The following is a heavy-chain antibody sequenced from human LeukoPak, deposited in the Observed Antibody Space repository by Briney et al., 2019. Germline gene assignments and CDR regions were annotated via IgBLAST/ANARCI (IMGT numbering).Heavy chain of an antibody. CDR1: GGSISSSSYY. D-gene: IGHD3-10*01. CDR2: IYYSGST. V-gene: IGHV4-39*07. CDR3: ARAGGVLVRGVKYYFDY. Sequence: SETLSLTCTVSGGSISSSSYYWGWIRQPPGKGLEWIGSIYYSGSTYYNPSLKSRVTISVDTSKNQFSLKLSSVTAADTAVYYCARAGGVLVRGVKYYFDYWGQGTLVTVSS. J-gene: IGHJ4*02.